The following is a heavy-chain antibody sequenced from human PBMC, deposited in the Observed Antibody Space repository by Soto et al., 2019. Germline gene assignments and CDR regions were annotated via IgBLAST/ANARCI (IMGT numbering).Heavy chain of an antibody. CDR3: ARRCTNGVCYKSLDY. CDR2: INAGNGNT. D-gene: IGHD2-8*01. J-gene: IGHJ4*02. V-gene: IGHV1-3*01. Sequence: QVQLVQSGAEVKKPGASVKVSCKASGYTFTSYAMHWVRQAPGQRLEWMGWINAGNGNTKYSQKFQGRVTITRDTSASTAYMELSSLRSEDTAVYYCARRCTNGVCYKSLDYWGQGTLVTVSS. CDR1: GYTFTSYA.